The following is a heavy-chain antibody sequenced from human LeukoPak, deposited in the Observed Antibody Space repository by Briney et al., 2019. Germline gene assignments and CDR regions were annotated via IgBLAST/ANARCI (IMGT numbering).Heavy chain of an antibody. V-gene: IGHV3-66*01. D-gene: IGHD2-15*01. J-gene: IGHJ4*02. CDR1: GFTFSSYS. CDR2: IYSGGST. CDR3: ASRVVVAATTFDY. Sequence: GGSLRLSCAASGFTFSSYSMNWVRQAPGKGLEWVSVIYSGGSTYYADSVKGRFTISRDNSKNTLYLQMNSLRAEDTAVYYCASRVVVAATTFDYWGQGTLVTVSS.